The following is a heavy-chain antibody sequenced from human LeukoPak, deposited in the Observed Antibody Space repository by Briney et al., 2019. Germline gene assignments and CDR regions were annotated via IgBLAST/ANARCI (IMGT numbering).Heavy chain of an antibody. J-gene: IGHJ4*02. D-gene: IGHD6-19*01. CDR1: GFTFTSYA. CDR2: IHGGGAT. Sequence: PGGSLRLSCAASGFTFTSYAMSWVRQAPGKGLEWLSAIHGGGATFYSHSVRGRFTISRDTSKNTLYLQMNSLRAEDTALYYSAKAQKYTSDLDYWGQGTLVTVSS. V-gene: IGHV3-23*01. CDR3: AKAQKYTSDLDY.